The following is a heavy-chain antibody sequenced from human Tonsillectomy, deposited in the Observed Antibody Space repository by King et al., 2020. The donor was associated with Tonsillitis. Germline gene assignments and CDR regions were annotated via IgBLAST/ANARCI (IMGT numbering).Heavy chain of an antibody. CDR2: MSDDGSKK. J-gene: IGHJ4*02. V-gene: IGHV3-30*03. Sequence: VQLVESGGGVVQPGRSLRLSCAASGFTFTTYGMHWGRQAPGKGLEWVAVMSDDGSKKHYTDSVKGRFTLSRDNSKNTLYLQMNRLTTEDTAVYYCARGDGTLSDYWGQGTLVTVSS. D-gene: IGHD1-26*01. CDR1: GFTFTTYG. CDR3: ARGDGTLSDY.